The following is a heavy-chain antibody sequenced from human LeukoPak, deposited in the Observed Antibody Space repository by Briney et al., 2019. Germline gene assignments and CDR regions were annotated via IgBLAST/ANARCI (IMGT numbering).Heavy chain of an antibody. D-gene: IGHD1-1*01. CDR1: GFTLSSHA. V-gene: IGHV3-23*01. Sequence: PGGSLRLSCAASGFTLSSHAMTWVRQAPGMGLEWVSTHGGHHGTFYADSVKGRFTISRDNSKNTLYLQMNSLRAEDTAVYYCAKDKVPYYYYGMDVWGQGTTVTVSS. J-gene: IGHJ6*02. CDR2: HGGHHGT. CDR3: AKDKVPYYYYGMDV.